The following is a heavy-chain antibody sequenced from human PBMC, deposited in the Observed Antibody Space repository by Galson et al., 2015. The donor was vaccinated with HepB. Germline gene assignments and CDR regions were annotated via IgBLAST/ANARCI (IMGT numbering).Heavy chain of an antibody. D-gene: IGHD3-10*01. J-gene: IGHJ6*02. Sequence: SVKVSCKASGGTFSSYAISWVRQAPGQGLEWMGGIIPIFGTANYALKFQGRVTITADESTSTAYMELSSLRSEDTAVYYCARVRWPMVHYGMDVWGQGTTVTVSS. CDR2: IIPIFGTA. CDR1: GGTFSSYA. V-gene: IGHV1-69*13. CDR3: ARVRWPMVHYGMDV.